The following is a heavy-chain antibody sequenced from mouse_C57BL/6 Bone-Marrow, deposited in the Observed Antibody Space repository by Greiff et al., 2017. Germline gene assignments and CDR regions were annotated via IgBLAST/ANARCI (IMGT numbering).Heavy chain of an antibody. D-gene: IGHD2-3*01. CDR2: IDPENGDT. J-gene: IGHJ3*01. Sequence: VQLKQSGAELVRPGASVKLSCTASGFNIKDDYMHWVKQRPEQGLEWIGWIDPENGDTEYASKFQGKATITADTSSNTAYLQLSSLTSEDTAVYYCTTGGYLCSGWFAYGGQGNRVTVSA. V-gene: IGHV14-4*01. CDR1: GFNIKDDY. CDR3: TTGGYLCSGWFAY.